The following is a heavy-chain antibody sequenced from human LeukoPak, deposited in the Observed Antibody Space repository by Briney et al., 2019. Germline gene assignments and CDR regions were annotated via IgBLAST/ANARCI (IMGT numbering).Heavy chain of an antibody. CDR2: ISGSGGST. D-gene: IGHD3-22*01. J-gene: IGHJ5*02. V-gene: IGHV3-23*01. CDR3: AKDLNRYYDRASSS. CDR1: GFTFSSYA. Sequence: GGSLRLSCAASGFTFSSYAMSWVRQAPGKGLEWVSTISGSGGSTYYADSVKGRFTISRDNSKNTLYVQMNSLRAEDTAVYYCAKDLNRYYDRASSSWGQGTLVTVSS.